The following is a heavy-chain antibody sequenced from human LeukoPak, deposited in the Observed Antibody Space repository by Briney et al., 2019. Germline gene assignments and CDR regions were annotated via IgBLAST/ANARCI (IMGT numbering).Heavy chain of an antibody. V-gene: IGHV4-34*01. D-gene: IGHD3-22*01. CDR3: ARRRYYDSTGYLD. CDR1: GFTFDDYG. J-gene: IGHJ1*01. CDR2: IYYTGST. Sequence: GSLRLSCAASGFTFDDYGMSWVRQAPGKGLEWIGDIYYTGSTYYNASLKSRVSISIDTSNNHFSLKLSSVTAADTALYYCARRRYYDSTGYLDWGQGTLVTVSS.